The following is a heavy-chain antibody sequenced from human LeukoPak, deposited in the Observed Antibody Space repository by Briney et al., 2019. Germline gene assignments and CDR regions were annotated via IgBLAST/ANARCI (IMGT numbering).Heavy chain of an antibody. CDR3: AGDTPPGGDYYFDY. D-gene: IGHD3-16*01. J-gene: IGHJ4*02. V-gene: IGHV3-33*01. CDR1: GFSFSTYG. CDR2: IWNAGTNT. Sequence: GGSLRLSCAASGFSFSTYGMHWVRQAPGKGLEWVALIWNAGTNTYYADSVRGRFTISRDNSKNTLYLQMNSLRAEDTAVYYCAGDTPPGGDYYFDYWGQGTLVIVSS.